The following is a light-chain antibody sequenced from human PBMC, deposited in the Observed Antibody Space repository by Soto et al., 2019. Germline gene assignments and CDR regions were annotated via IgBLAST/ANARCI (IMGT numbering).Light chain of an antibody. J-gene: IGKJ4*01. Sequence: VMTHPPATLSVSPGDRATLSCRASQSISSNLAWYQQKPGQAPRLLMFRTSSRATGFPARFSGSGSGTEFNLTISSLQSEDFGVYYCQQYNNWPRATFGGGTKVDI. CDR1: QSISSN. V-gene: IGKV3-15*01. CDR3: QQYNNWPRAT. CDR2: RTS.